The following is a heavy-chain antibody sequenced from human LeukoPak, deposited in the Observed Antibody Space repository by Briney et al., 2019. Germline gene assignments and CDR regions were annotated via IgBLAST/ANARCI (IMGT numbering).Heavy chain of an antibody. CDR1: GFTFSSYA. J-gene: IGHJ3*02. D-gene: IGHD6-19*01. Sequence: GGSLRLSCAASGFTFSSYAMSWVRQAPGKGLEWVSAISGSGGSTYYADSVKGRFTISRDNSKNTLDLQMNSLRAEDTAVYYCAKGLGHSSGWYWAFDIWGQGTMVTAS. V-gene: IGHV3-23*01. CDR3: AKGLGHSSGWYWAFDI. CDR2: ISGSGGST.